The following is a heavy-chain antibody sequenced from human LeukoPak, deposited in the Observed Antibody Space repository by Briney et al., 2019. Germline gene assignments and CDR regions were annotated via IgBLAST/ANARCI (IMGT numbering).Heavy chain of an antibody. CDR3: ARDGVVGVQDAAFDY. CDR1: GGTFSSYA. J-gene: IGHJ4*02. CDR2: IIPIFGTA. V-gene: IGHV1-69*01. D-gene: IGHD1-26*01. Sequence: EASVKVSCKASGGTFSSYAISWVRQAPGQGLEWMGGIIPIFGTANYAQKFQGRVTITADESTSTAYMELSSLRSEDTAVYYCARDGVVGVQDAAFDYWGQGTLVTVSS.